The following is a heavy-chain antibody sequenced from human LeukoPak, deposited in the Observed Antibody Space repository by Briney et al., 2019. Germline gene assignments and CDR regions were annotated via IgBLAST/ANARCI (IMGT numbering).Heavy chain of an antibody. J-gene: IGHJ4*02. CDR2: IIPILGIA. V-gene: IGHV1-69*04. D-gene: IGHD3-22*01. CDR1: GGTFSGYA. Sequence: SVKVSCKASGGTFSGYAISWVRQAPGQGLEWMGRIIPILGIANYAQKFQGRVTITADKSTSTAYMELSSLRSEDTAVYYCARASIHYYDSSGSDYWGQGTLVTVSS. CDR3: ARASIHYYDSSGSDY.